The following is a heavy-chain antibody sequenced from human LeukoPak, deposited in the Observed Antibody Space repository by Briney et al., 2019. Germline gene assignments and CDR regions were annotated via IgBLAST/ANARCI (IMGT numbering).Heavy chain of an antibody. CDR3: ARKLLLSTALVAFDI. CDR1: GFTVSSNY. CDR2: FYSGGST. J-gene: IGHJ3*02. V-gene: IGHV3-66*01. D-gene: IGHD2-15*01. Sequence: PGGSLRLSCAASGFTVSSNYVSWVRQAPGKGLEWVSVFYSGGSTYYADFVKGRFTISRDNSKNTLYLQMNSLRAEDTAVYYCARKLLLSTALVAFDIWGQGTMVTVSS.